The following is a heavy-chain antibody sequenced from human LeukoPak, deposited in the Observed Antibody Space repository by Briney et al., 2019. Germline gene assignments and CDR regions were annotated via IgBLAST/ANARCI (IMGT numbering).Heavy chain of an antibody. CDR2: IYYSGST. V-gene: IGHV4-59*01. J-gene: IGHJ4*02. CDR1: GGSISSYY. Sequence: SETLSLTCTVPGGSISSYYWSWIRQPPRKGLEWIGYIYYSGSTNYNPSLQSRVTISVDTSKNQFSLKLSSVTAADTAVYYCARDRSPPSVYGDYADAFDIWGQGTLVTVSS. CDR3: ARDRSPPSVYGDYADAFDI. D-gene: IGHD4-17*01.